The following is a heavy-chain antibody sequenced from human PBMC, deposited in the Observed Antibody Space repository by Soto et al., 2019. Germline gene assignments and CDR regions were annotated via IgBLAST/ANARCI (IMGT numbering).Heavy chain of an antibody. J-gene: IGHJ4*02. V-gene: IGHV1-3*01. CDR1: GYTFTIYP. CDR3: ARSAAPTNNSFDY. Sequence: ASVKVSCKASGYTFTIYPMHWGRQAPGQRLEWMGWINAGNGNTKYSQKFQGRVTITRDTSASTAYMELSSLRSEDTAVYYCARSAAPTNNSFDYWGQGTLVTVSS. CDR2: INAGNGNT. D-gene: IGHD1-26*01.